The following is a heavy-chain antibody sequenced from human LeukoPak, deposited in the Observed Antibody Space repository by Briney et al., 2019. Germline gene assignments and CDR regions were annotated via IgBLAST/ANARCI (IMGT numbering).Heavy chain of an antibody. J-gene: IGHJ5*02. Sequence: PSETLSLTCAVYGGSFSGYYRSWIRQPPGKGLEWIGEINHSGSTNYNPSLKSRVTISVDTSKNQFSLKLSSVTAADTAVYYCARGLDYYGSGSYGWFDPWGQGTLVTVSS. CDR3: ARGLDYYGSGSYGWFDP. D-gene: IGHD3-10*01. CDR2: INHSGST. CDR1: GGSFSGYY. V-gene: IGHV4-34*01.